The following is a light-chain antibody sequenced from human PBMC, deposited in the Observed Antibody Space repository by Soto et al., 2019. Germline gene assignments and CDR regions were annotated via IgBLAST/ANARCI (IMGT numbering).Light chain of an antibody. Sequence: DIQMSQSPSSLSASVGDRVTITCQASQDISNYLNWYQHKPGKAPKLLIFRASNLETGFPSRFSGGGSGTHFTFTISSLQPEDIATYYCQQYDNLPSYTFGPGTKLEIK. J-gene: IGKJ2*01. V-gene: IGKV1-33*01. CDR3: QQYDNLPSYT. CDR2: RAS. CDR1: QDISNY.